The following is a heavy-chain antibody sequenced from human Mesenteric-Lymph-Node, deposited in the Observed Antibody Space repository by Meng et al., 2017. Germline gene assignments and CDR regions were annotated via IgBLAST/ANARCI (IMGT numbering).Heavy chain of an antibody. D-gene: IGHD4-17*01. CDR3: ARVGLYGDYAGFDY. V-gene: IGHV4-39*07. CDR2: IYYSGST. J-gene: IGHJ4*02. CDR1: GGSISSSSYY. Sequence: QLPLQESGPGLVKPSETLSLTCTVSGGSISSSSYYWGWIRQPPGKGLEWIGSIYYSGSTYYNPSLKSRVTISVDTSKNQFSLKLSSVTAADTAVYYCARVGLYGDYAGFDYWGQGTLVTVSS.